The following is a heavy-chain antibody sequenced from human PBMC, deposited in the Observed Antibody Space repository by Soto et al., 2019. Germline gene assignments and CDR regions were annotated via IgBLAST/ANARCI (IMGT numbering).Heavy chain of an antibody. CDR1: GGSVSSGSYY. D-gene: IGHD6-13*01. CDR3: ARDRAAAGREDWFDP. Sequence: PSETLSLTCTVSGGSVSSGSYYWSWIRQPPGKGLEWIGYIYYSGSTNYNPSLKSRVTISVDTSKNQFSLKLSSVTAADTAVYYCARDRAAAGREDWFDPWGQGTLVTVSS. CDR2: IYYSGST. V-gene: IGHV4-61*01. J-gene: IGHJ5*02.